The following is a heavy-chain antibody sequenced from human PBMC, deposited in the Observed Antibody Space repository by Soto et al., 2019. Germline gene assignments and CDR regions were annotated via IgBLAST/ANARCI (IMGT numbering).Heavy chain of an antibody. Sequence: QPGGSLRLSCAASGFTFSSYAMHWVRQAPGKGLEWVAVISYDGSNKYYADSVKGRFTISRDNSKNTLYLQMNSLRAEDTAVYYCARESAPEMDTAMGLDYWGQGTLVTVSS. D-gene: IGHD5-18*01. J-gene: IGHJ4*02. CDR2: ISYDGSNK. V-gene: IGHV3-30-3*01. CDR3: ARESAPEMDTAMGLDY. CDR1: GFTFSSYA.